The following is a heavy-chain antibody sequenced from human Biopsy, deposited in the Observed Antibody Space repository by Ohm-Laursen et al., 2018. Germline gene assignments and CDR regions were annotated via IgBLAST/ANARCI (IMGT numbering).Heavy chain of an antibody. J-gene: IGHJ6*02. CDR2: IIPMSRTP. Sequence: SSVKVSCKTSGGSFSMDAFSWMRQVPGQGLEWMGLIIPMSRTPDYAQKFQGRVTFTADESTSTVYMELTSLTSDDTAVYYCASPNSGTYDVWGQGATVSVS. CDR1: GGSFSMDA. D-gene: IGHD1-26*01. CDR3: ASPNSGTYDV. V-gene: IGHV1-69*01.